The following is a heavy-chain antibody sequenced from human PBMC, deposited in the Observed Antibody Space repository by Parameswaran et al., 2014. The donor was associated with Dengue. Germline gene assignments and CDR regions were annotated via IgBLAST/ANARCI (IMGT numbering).Heavy chain of an antibody. Sequence: WIRQPPGKGLVWVSRINSDGSSTNYADFVKGRFTISRDNAKNTLYLQMNSLRAEDTAVYYCVREITSSLHYWGQGTLVTVSS. J-gene: IGHJ4*02. V-gene: IGHV3-74*01. D-gene: IGHD6-6*01. CDR3: VREITSSLHY. CDR2: INSDGSST.